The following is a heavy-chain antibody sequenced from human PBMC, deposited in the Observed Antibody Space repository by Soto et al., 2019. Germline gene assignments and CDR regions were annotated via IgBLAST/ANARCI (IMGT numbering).Heavy chain of an antibody. CDR2: IYYSGST. CDR3: ARDYYDSSQNYGDAFDI. CDR1: GGSISSGDYY. V-gene: IGHV4-30-4*01. Sequence: SETLSLTCTVSGGSISSGDYYWCWIRHPPGKGLEWIGYIYYSGSTYYNPSLKSRVTISVDTSKNQFSLKLSSVTAADTAVYYCARDYYDSSQNYGDAFDIWGQGTMVTVSS. D-gene: IGHD3-22*01. J-gene: IGHJ3*02.